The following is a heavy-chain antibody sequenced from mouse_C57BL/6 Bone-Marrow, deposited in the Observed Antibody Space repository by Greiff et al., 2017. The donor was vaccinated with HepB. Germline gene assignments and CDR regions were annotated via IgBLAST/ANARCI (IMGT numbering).Heavy chain of an antibody. CDR2: IRNKANGYTT. V-gene: IGHV7-3*01. CDR1: GFTFTDYY. J-gene: IGHJ3*01. Sequence: VQLQQSGGGLVQPGGSLSLSCAASGFTFTDYYMSWVRQPPGKALEWLGFIRNKANGYTTEYSASVKGRFTISRDNSQSILYLQMNALRAEDSATYYCARYYGSSWFAYWGQGTLVTVSA. CDR3: ARYYGSSWFAY. D-gene: IGHD1-1*01.